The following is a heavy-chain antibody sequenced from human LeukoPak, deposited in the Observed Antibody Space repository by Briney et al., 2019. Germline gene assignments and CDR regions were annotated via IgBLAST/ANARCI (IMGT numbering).Heavy chain of an antibody. CDR1: GYTFTGYY. J-gene: IGHJ5*02. V-gene: IGHV1-2*02. CDR2: INPNSGGT. CDR3: ARAMVRGRGWFDP. D-gene: IGHD3-10*01. Sequence: ASVKVSCKASGYTFTGYYMHRVRQAPGQGLEWMGWINPNSGGTNYAQKFQGRVTMTRDTSISTAYMELSRLRSDDTAVYYCARAMVRGRGWFDPWGQGTLVTVSS.